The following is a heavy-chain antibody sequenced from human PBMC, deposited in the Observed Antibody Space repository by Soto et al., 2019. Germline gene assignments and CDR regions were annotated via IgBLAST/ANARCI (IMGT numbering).Heavy chain of an antibody. J-gene: IGHJ6*02. CDR1: GFTFNDYA. Sequence: QVHLVESGGGGVQPGRSKRLSCVVSGFTFNDYAIHWVRQAPGKGLEWVAVISFDGNNKFYADSVKGRFTISRDRSKTTASLQMNNLRAEDTAVYYCARHHWACSGRGCNPHQHNFFAMVVSGQGTTVTVSS. V-gene: IGHV3-30*03. CDR3: ARHHWACSGRGCNPHQHNFFAMVV. D-gene: IGHD2-15*01. CDR2: ISFDGNNK.